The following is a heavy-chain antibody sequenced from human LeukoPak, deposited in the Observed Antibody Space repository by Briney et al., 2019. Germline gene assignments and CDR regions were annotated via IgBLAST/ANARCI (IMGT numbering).Heavy chain of an antibody. D-gene: IGHD6-13*01. V-gene: IGHV1-46*01. CDR1: GYTFTTYY. CDR2: INPSGGTT. CDR3: ARDWGQQLGRDCFDY. J-gene: IGHJ4*02. Sequence: ASVKVSCKASGYTFTTYYMHWVRQAPGQGLEWMGIINPSGGTTSYAQQFQGRVTMTRDTSTSTVYMELSSLRSEDTAVYFCARDWGQQLGRDCFDYWDQGTLVTVPS.